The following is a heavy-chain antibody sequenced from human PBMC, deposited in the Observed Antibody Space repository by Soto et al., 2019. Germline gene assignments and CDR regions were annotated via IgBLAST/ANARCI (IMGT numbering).Heavy chain of an antibody. V-gene: IGHV3-30*18. D-gene: IGHD5-12*01. CDR3: AKGPEYSGYAWFDP. CDR2: ISYDGSNK. J-gene: IGHJ5*02. CDR1: GFTFSSYG. Sequence: QVQLVESGGGVVQPGRSLRLSCAASGFTFSSYGMHWVRQAPGKGLEWVAVISYDGSNKYYADSVKGRFTISRDNSKNTLYLQMNSLRAEDTAVYYCAKGPEYSGYAWFDPWGQGTLVTVSS.